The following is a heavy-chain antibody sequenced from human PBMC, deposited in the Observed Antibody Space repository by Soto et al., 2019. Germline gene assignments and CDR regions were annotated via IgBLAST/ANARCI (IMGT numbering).Heavy chain of an antibody. Sequence: GASVKVSCKASGYTFTSYGIGWVRQDPGQGLEWMGWISAYNGNTNYAQKLQGRVTMTTDTSTSTAYMELRSLRSDDTAVYYCARTGGYYYDSSGYNGDAFDIWGQGTMVTVSS. CDR1: GYTFTSYG. CDR2: ISAYNGNT. D-gene: IGHD3-22*01. J-gene: IGHJ3*02. V-gene: IGHV1-18*04. CDR3: ARTGGYYYDSSGYNGDAFDI.